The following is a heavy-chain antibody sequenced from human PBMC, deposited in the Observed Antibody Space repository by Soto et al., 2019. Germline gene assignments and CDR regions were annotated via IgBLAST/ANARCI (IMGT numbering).Heavy chain of an antibody. CDR2: ISWNSGSI. J-gene: IGHJ5*02. V-gene: IGHV3-9*01. Sequence: EVQLVESGGGLVQPGRSLRLSCAASGFTFDDYAMHWVRQAPGKSLEWVSGISWNSGSIGYADSVKGGFTISRDNAKNSLYLQMNSLRAEDTALYYCANAQSCGSYPAGNWFDPWGQGTLVTVSS. D-gene: IGHD1-26*01. CDR1: GFTFDDYA. CDR3: ANAQSCGSYPAGNWFDP.